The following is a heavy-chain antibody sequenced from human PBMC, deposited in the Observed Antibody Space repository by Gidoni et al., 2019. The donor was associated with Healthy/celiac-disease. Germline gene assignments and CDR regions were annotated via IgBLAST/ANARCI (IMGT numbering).Heavy chain of an antibody. CDR3: ASSLSGYDYYYFDY. CDR1: GYTFTSYA. D-gene: IGHD5-12*01. J-gene: IGHJ4*02. V-gene: IGHV1-3*01. Sequence: QVQLVQSGAEVKKPGASVKVSCKASGYTFTSYAMHWVRQAPGQRLEWMGWINAGNGNTKYSQKFQGRVTITRDTSASTAYMELSSLRSEDTAVYYCASSLSGYDYYYFDYWGQGTLVTVSS. CDR2: INAGNGNT.